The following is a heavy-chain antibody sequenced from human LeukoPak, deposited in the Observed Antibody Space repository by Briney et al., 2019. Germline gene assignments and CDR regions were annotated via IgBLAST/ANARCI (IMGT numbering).Heavy chain of an antibody. V-gene: IGHV3-23*01. CDR1: GFTFSSYA. CDR2: ITGSGAGS. D-gene: IGHD3-3*01. Sequence: PGGSLRLSCATSGFTFSSYAMNWVRLAPGKGLQWVSTITGSGAGSYYADSVQGRFTISRDNSQNTLYLQMNSPRAEDTVIYYCAKATSEGSGCKCDYWGQGTLVTVSS. CDR3: AKATSEGSGCKCDY. J-gene: IGHJ4*02.